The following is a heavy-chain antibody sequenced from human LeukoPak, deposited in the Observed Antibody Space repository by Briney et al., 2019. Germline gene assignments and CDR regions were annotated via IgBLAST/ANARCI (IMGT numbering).Heavy chain of an antibody. CDR1: GYTFTNYD. CDR2: ISTYNGNT. V-gene: IGHV1-18*01. D-gene: IGHD3-22*01. CDR3: ARGGGDTSGQNYNWFDP. J-gene: IGHJ5*02. Sequence: ASVKVSCKASGYTFTNYDITWVRQAPGQGLEWMAWISTYNGNTDYAQKLQGRVTMTTDTSTSTAYMELSRLTSDDTAVYYCARGGGDTSGQNYNWFDPWGQGTLVTVSS.